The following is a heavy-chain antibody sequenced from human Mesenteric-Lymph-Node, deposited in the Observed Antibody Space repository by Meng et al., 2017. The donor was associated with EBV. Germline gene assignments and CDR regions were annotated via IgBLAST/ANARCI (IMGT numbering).Heavy chain of an antibody. D-gene: IGHD2-2*01. Sequence: QIPLKESGPTLVKPPQTLTLTCTFSGFSLTTSGVAVGWIRQPPGGALEWLALVYWDDDKRYSPSLKSRLTITKDTSKNQVVLTMTNMDPVDTATYYCAHQGFSTSFGYWGQGTLVTVSS. CDR2: VYWDDDK. CDR1: GFSLTTSGVA. J-gene: IGHJ4*02. CDR3: AHQGFSTSFGY. V-gene: IGHV2-5*02.